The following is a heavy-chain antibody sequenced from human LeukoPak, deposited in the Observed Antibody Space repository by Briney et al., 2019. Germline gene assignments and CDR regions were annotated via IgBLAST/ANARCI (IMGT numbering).Heavy chain of an antibody. J-gene: IGHJ4*02. V-gene: IGHV1-24*01. CDR1: GYTLTELS. Sequence: ASVNVSCKVSGYTLTELSMHWVRQAPGKGLEWMGGFDPEDGETIYAQKFQGRVTMTEDTSTDTAYMELSSLRSEDTAVYYCATTAKESYDYVDYWGQGTLVTVSS. CDR2: FDPEDGET. D-gene: IGHD3-16*01. CDR3: ATTAKESYDYVDY.